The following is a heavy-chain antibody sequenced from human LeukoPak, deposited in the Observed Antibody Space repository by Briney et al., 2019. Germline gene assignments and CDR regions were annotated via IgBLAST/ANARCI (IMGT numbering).Heavy chain of an antibody. D-gene: IGHD6-19*01. CDR1: GFTFDDYG. Sequence: GGSLRLSXAASGFTFDDYGMSWVGQAPGKGLEWVSGSNWNGGSTGYADSVEGRFTISRDNAKNSLYLQMNSLRAEDTALYYCARLVQQWLVLSNFDYWGQGTLVTVSS. CDR2: SNWNGGST. V-gene: IGHV3-20*04. CDR3: ARLVQQWLVLSNFDY. J-gene: IGHJ4*02.